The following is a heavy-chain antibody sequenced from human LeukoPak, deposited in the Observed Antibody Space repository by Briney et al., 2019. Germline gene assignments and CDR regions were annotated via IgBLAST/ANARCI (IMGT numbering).Heavy chain of an antibody. V-gene: IGHV1-18*01. CDR1: GYTFTSYG. J-gene: IGHJ6*02. CDR2: ISAYSGNT. Sequence: GASVKVSCKASGYTFTSYGISWVRQAPGQRLEWMGWISAYSGNTNYAQKLQGRVTMTTDTSTSTAYMELRSLRSDDTAVYYCARKLYYYDSSGYPDYYGMDVWGQGTTVTVSS. CDR3: ARKLYYYDSSGYPDYYGMDV. D-gene: IGHD3-22*01.